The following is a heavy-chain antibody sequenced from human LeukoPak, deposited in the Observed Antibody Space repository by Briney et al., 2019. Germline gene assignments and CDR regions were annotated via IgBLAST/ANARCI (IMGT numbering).Heavy chain of an antibody. CDR3: ARGITGSNNWFDP. CDR1: GFTVSSTY. CDR2: IYTGGTT. V-gene: IGHV3-53*01. D-gene: IGHD1-20*01. Sequence: GGSLRLSCAASGFTVSSTYMSWLRQAPGKGLEGVSLIYTGGTTYYADSVKGRFTISRDNSENTLYLQMNSLRAEDTAVYYCARGITGSNNWFDPWGQGTLVTVSS. J-gene: IGHJ5*02.